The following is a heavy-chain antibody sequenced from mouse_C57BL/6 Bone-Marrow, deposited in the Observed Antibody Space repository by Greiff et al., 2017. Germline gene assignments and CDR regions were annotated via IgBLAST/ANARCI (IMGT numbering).Heavy chain of an antibody. J-gene: IGHJ2*01. Sequence: QVQLQQSGAELARPGASVKLSCKASGYTFTSYGISWVKQRTGQGLEWIGEIYPRSGNTYYNEKFKGKDTLTADKSSSTAYMELRSLTSEDSAVXFCARKGDYGSRGDYWGQGTTLTVSS. CDR2: IYPRSGNT. V-gene: IGHV1-81*01. CDR3: ARKGDYGSRGDY. CDR1: GYTFTSYG. D-gene: IGHD1-1*01.